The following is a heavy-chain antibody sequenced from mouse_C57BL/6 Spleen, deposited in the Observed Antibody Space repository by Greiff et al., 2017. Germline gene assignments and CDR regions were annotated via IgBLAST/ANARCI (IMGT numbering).Heavy chain of an antibody. Sequence: VQLQESGAELVRPGASVTLSCKASGYTFTDYEMHWVKQTPVHGLEWIGAIDPETGGTAYNQKFKGKAILTADKSSSTAYMELRSLTSEDSAVYYCTRRTYDDYAMDYWGQGTSVTVSS. CDR1: GYTFTDYE. J-gene: IGHJ4*01. CDR2: IDPETGGT. CDR3: TRRTYDDYAMDY. D-gene: IGHD2-3*01. V-gene: IGHV1-15*01.